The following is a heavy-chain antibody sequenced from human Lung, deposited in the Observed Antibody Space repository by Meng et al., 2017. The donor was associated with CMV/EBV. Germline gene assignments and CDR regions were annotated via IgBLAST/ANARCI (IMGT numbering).Heavy chain of an antibody. D-gene: IGHD4-17*01. CDR1: GYTFGIFG. CDR3: ARAGAAVTTHFDF. CDR2: ISAENGNT. V-gene: IGHV1-18*01. J-gene: IGHJ4*02. Sequence: QVQLVQSGAELQKPGASVKVSCKASGYTFGIFGITWVRQAPGQGLEWVGWISAENGNTNYAQKFQGRVTLTTDTSTKTAYMDLRGLRSDDSALYYCARAGAAVTTHFDFWGRGTLVTVSS.